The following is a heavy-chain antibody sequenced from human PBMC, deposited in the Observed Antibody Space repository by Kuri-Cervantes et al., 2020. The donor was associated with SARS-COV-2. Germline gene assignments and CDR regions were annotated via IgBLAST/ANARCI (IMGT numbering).Heavy chain of an antibody. CDR3: AKTNLYSSGCDY. CDR1: GFTFSSYA. V-gene: IGHV3-66*02. CDR2: IYSGGST. D-gene: IGHD6-19*01. J-gene: IGHJ4*02. Sequence: GESLKISCAASGFTFSSYAMSWVRQAPGKGLEWVSVIYSGGSTYYADSVKGRFTISRHNSKNTLYLQMNSLRAEDTAVYYCAKTNLYSSGCDYWGQGIPVTVSS.